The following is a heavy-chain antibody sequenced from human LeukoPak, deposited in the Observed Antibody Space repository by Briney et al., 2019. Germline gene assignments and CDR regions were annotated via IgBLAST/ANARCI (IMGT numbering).Heavy chain of an antibody. CDR3: AKVPGLIYYYGMDV. D-gene: IGHD3-16*01. V-gene: IGHV1-8*01. CDR2: MNPNSGIT. CDR1: GYTFTSYD. Sequence: GASVKVSCKASGYTFTSYDINWVRQATGHGPERMGWMNPNSGITGYAQKFRGRVTMTRDTSIHTAFMELNRLRFDDTAVYYCAKVPGLIYYYGMDVWGQGTTVTVSS. J-gene: IGHJ6*02.